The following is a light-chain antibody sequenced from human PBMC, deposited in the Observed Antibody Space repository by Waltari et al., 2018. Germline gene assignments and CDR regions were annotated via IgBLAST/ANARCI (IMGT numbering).Light chain of an antibody. CDR2: EAT. Sequence: QSALSQPASVSGSPGQSLTITCTGASTDLASYNLVALYQHPPNRAPQLIIYEATKRPSGSSHRFSGAKSGATASLRISGLQADDEADYYCCSYTGSSTSYGCGGGTKVTVL. CDR1: STDLASYNL. V-gene: IGLV2-23*01. CDR3: CSYTGSSTSYG. J-gene: IGLJ1*01.